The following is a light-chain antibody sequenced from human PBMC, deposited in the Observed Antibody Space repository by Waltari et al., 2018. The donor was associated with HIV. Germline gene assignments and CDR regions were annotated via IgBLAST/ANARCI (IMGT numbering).Light chain of an antibody. CDR3: QQYGGSPYT. CDR1: QSVSSNY. V-gene: IGKV3-20*01. J-gene: IGKJ2*01. Sequence: EIVLTQSPGTLSLSTGERATLSCRARQSVSSNYLAWYQHKPGQAPRLLIYGASSRATGIPDRFSGSGSGTDFTLTISRLEPEDFAVYYCQQYGGSPYTFGQGTKLEI. CDR2: GAS.